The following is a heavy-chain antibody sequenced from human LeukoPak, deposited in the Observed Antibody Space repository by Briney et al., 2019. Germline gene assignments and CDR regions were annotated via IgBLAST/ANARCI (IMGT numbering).Heavy chain of an antibody. CDR1: GDSVSSNSAA. J-gene: IGHJ5*02. CDR3: ARKGDSGYDRLGWFDP. V-gene: IGHV6-1*01. Sequence: SQTLSLTCAISGDSVSSNSAAWNWIRQSPSRGLEWLGRTYYRSKWYNDYAVSVKSRITINPDTSKNQFSLQLNSVTPEDTAVYYCARKGDSGYDRLGWFDPWGQGTLVTVSS. D-gene: IGHD5-12*01. CDR2: TYYRSKWYN.